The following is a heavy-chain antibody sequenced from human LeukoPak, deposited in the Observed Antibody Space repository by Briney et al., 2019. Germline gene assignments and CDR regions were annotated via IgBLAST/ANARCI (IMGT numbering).Heavy chain of an antibody. J-gene: IGHJ4*02. CDR1: GFTFSSYS. Sequence: GGSLRLSCAASGFTFSSYSMNWVRQAPGKGLEWVSSISSSSSYIYYADSVKGRFTISRDNAKNSLYLQMNSLRAEDTAVYYCARVRTGAAAGIRYWGQGTLVTVSS. D-gene: IGHD6-13*01. V-gene: IGHV3-21*01. CDR3: ARVRTGAAAGIRY. CDR2: ISSSSSYI.